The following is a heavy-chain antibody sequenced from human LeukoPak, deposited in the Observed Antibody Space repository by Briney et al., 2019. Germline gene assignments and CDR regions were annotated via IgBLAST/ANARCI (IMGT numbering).Heavy chain of an antibody. J-gene: IGHJ3*02. D-gene: IGHD1-26*01. Sequence: SETLSLTCAGYGGSFSGYYWSWIRQPPGKGLEWIGEINHSGSTNYNPSLKRRVTISVDTSKNQFSLTLNSVTAAHTAVYYCASEGIVGATGAFDIWGQGTMVTVSS. V-gene: IGHV4-34*01. CDR1: GGSFSGYY. CDR3: ASEGIVGATGAFDI. CDR2: INHSGST.